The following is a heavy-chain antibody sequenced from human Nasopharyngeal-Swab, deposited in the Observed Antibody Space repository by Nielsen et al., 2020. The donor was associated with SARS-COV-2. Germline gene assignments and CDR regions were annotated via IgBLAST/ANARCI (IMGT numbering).Heavy chain of an antibody. CDR1: GGSISSSSYY. CDR2: IYYSGST. Sequence: SETLSLTCTVSGGSISSSSYYWGWIRQPPGKGLEWIGSIYYSGSTYYNPSLKSRVTISVDTSKNQFSLKLSSVTAADTAVYYCARDVVTDGYSSSWYYYYGMDVWGQGTTVTVSS. J-gene: IGHJ6*02. V-gene: IGHV4-39*07. D-gene: IGHD6-13*01. CDR3: ARDVVTDGYSSSWYYYYGMDV.